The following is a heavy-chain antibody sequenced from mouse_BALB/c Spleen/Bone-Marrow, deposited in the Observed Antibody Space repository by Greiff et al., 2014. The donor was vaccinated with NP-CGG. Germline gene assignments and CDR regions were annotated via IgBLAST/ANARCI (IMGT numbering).Heavy chain of an antibody. D-gene: IGHD1-2*01. CDR1: GFSLTSYG. CDR3: ARITTATGAMDY. Sequence: VKLMESGPGLVAPSQSLSISCTVSGFSLTSYGVHWVRQPPGKGLEWLGVIWADGSTNYNSALMSRLSICKDNPKSQVFLKMNRLQTDDTAMYYCARITTATGAMDYWGQGTSVTVSS. J-gene: IGHJ4*01. CDR2: IWADGST. V-gene: IGHV2-9*02.